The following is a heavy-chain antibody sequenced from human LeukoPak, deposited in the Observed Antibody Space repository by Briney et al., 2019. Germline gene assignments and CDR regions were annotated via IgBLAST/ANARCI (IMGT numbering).Heavy chain of an antibody. Sequence: PGGSLRLSCAASGFTFSSYSMNWVRQAPGKGLEWVSSISSSSSYIYYADSVKGRFTISRDNAKNSLYLQMNSLRAEDTAVYYCARGDSPYLGYYGMDVWGQGTTVTVSS. D-gene: IGHD3-16*01. J-gene: IGHJ6*02. CDR2: ISSSSSYI. V-gene: IGHV3-21*01. CDR1: GFTFSSYS. CDR3: ARGDSPYLGYYGMDV.